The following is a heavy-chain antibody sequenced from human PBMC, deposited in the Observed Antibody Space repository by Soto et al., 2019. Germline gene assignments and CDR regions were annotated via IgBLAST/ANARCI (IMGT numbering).Heavy chain of an antibody. J-gene: IGHJ4*02. CDR3: AHRAVRKVFGFVSTAAIYFDF. D-gene: IGHD3-3*01. CDR2: IYWDDDK. Sequence: QITLNESGPTVVRPTETLTLTCRFSGFSLTTSGVGVGWIRQSPGKAPEWLALIYWDDDKRYSASLKSRLTIPKDTAQNQVVLNVSDLDPTDTATYYCAHRAVRKVFGFVSTAAIYFDFWGQGTPVAVSS. CDR1: GFSLTTSGVG. V-gene: IGHV2-5*02.